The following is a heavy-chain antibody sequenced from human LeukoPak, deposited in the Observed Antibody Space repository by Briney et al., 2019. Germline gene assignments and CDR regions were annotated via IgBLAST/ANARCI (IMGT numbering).Heavy chain of an antibody. D-gene: IGHD1-1*01. CDR2: MMPFLGIA. Sequence: FSVKVSCKPSEGIFSSYTIILVRQAPGQGLEGRGRMMPFLGIANYAQKFECRVTITADKSTSTAYMEVSSLRSEHTAVFFCATGQGAQQNLDYWGQGNLDTVSS. J-gene: IGHJ4*02. CDR3: ATGQGAQQNLDY. CDR1: EGIFSSYT. V-gene: IGHV1-69*02.